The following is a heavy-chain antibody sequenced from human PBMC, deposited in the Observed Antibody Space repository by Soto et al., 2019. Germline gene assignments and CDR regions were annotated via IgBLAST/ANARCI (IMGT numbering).Heavy chain of an antibody. V-gene: IGHV1-46*01. CDR3: AREEDYYDSSGYQGTLYYFDY. Sequence: ASVKVSCKASGYTFTGYYMHWVRQAPGQGLEWMGRINPSGGSTNYTQKFQGRVTMTRDTSTSTVYMELSSLRSEDTAVYYCAREEDYYDSSGYQGTLYYFDYWGQGTLVTVSS. J-gene: IGHJ4*02. D-gene: IGHD3-22*01. CDR1: GYTFTGYY. CDR2: INPSGGST.